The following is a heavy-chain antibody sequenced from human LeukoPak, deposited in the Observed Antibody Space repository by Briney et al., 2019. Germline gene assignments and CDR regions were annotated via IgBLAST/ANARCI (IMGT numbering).Heavy chain of an antibody. J-gene: IGHJ4*02. D-gene: IGHD3-10*01. CDR1: GFTFSSYG. CDR3: AKDFYGSGSGLLGY. CDR2: IRYDGSNK. V-gene: IGHV3-30*02. Sequence: PGRSLRLSCAASGFTFSSYGMHWARQAPGKGLEWVAFIRYDGSNKYYADSVKGRFTISRDNSKNTLYLQMNSLRAEDTAVYYCAKDFYGSGSGLLGYWGQGTLVTVSS.